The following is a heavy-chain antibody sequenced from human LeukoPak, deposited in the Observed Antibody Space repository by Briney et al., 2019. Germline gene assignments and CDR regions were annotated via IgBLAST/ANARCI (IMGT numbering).Heavy chain of an antibody. D-gene: IGHD6-19*01. V-gene: IGHV3-30*03. CDR1: GFTFSKYG. CDR3: AREGAAFIAVAGTGAFDI. J-gene: IGHJ3*02. Sequence: PGGSLRLSCAASGFTFSKYGIHWIRQAPGKGLEWVAVTSYDGTIKVADSLKGRFTISRDNAKNSLYLQMNSLRAEDTAVYYCAREGAAFIAVAGTGAFDIWGQGTMVTVSS. CDR2: TSYDGTIK.